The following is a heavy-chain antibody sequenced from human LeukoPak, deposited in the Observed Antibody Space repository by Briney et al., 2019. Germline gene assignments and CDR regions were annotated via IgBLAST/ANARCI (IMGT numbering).Heavy chain of an antibody. CDR3: ARRGLYSSSWYK. D-gene: IGHD6-13*01. J-gene: IGHJ4*02. CDR1: GYTFTSYD. CDR2: MNPNSGNT. V-gene: IGHV1-8*01. Sequence: ASVKVSCKASGYTFTSYDINWVRQATGQGLEWMGWMNPNSGNTGYAQKFQGRVTMTRNTSISTAYMELSSLRSEDTAVYYCARRGLYSSSWYKWGQGTLVTVSS.